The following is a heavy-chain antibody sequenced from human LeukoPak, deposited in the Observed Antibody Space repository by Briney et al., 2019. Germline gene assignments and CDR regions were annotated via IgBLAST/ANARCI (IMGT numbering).Heavy chain of an antibody. CDR3: ARESIVGATTLDY. CDR1: GYTFTGQY. V-gene: IGHV1-2*02. CDR2: INPNSGGT. Sequence: ASVKVSCKASGYTFTGQYMHWVRQAPGQGLEWMGWINPNSGGTNYAQKFQGRVTMTRDTSISTAYMELSRLSSDDTAVYYCARESIVGATTLDYWGQGTLVTVSS. J-gene: IGHJ4*02. D-gene: IGHD1-26*01.